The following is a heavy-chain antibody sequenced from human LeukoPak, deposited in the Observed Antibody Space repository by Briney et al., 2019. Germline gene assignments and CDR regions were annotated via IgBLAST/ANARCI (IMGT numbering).Heavy chain of an antibody. V-gene: IGHV6-1*01. CDR3: ARRLTQYDCFDP. Sequence: SQTLSLTCAISGDSVSSNSVTWNWIRQSPSRALEWLGRTYYRSTWYNDYAVSVRGRITVNPDTSKNQFSLHLNSVTPEDTAVYYCARRLTQYDCFDPWGQGILVTVSS. CDR1: GDSVSSNSVT. CDR2: TYYRSTWYN. J-gene: IGHJ5*02. D-gene: IGHD2-2*01.